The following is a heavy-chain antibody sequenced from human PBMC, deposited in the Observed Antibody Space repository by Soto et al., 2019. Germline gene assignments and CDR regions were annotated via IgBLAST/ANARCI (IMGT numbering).Heavy chain of an antibody. Sequence: PGESLKISCNASGYNFTAFWIHWVRQMPGKGLEWLGKIDPSDFYTNYSPSFEGHVTISTDNSITTAYLQWSSLRASDTALYFCARVHKNWFDSWAQGTMVTVS. V-gene: IGHV5-10-1*01. CDR2: IDPSDFYT. CDR3: ARVHKNWFDS. J-gene: IGHJ5*01. CDR1: GYNFTAFW.